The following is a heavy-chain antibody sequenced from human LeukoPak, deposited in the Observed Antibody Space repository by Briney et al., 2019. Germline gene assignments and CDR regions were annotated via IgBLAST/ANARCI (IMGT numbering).Heavy chain of an antibody. Sequence: TGGSLRLSCAASGFTFSSYEMHWVRQAPGKGLEWVANIIQDGSEKYYVDSVKGRFTISRDNAKNSLYLQMNSLRAEDTAVYYCAREPPSWEQLVRGYGYYYYYMDVWGKGTTVTVSS. V-gene: IGHV3-7*01. CDR1: GFTFSSYE. D-gene: IGHD6-6*01. CDR2: IIQDGSEK. J-gene: IGHJ6*03. CDR3: AREPPSWEQLVRGYGYYYYYMDV.